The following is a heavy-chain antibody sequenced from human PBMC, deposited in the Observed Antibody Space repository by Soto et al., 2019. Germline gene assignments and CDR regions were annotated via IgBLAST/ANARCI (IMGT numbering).Heavy chain of an antibody. CDR2: NSGSGGST. D-gene: IGHD4-17*01. Sequence: LRLSCTASGFTFSSYAMSWVRQAPGKGLEWVSANSGSGGSTYYADSVKGRFTISRDNSKNTLYLQMNNLRAEDTAVYYCAKDYGGIPLDYWGQGTLVTVSS. CDR1: GFTFSSYA. V-gene: IGHV3-23*01. J-gene: IGHJ4*02. CDR3: AKDYGGIPLDY.